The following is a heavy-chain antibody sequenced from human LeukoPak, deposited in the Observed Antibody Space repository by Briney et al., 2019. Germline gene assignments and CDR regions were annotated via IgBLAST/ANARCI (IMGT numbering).Heavy chain of an antibody. CDR1: GFTFSSYD. J-gene: IGHJ4*02. CDR3: VKARDYVWGSYRAY. Sequence: TGGSLRLSCAASGFTFSSYDMHWVRQSPGKGLEWVAYLSYDGDNEYYADSVKGRFTISRDKSKNTLYLQMNSLRAEDTAVYYCVKARDYVWGSYRAYWGQGALVTVSS. D-gene: IGHD3-16*02. V-gene: IGHV3-30*02. CDR2: LSYDGDNE.